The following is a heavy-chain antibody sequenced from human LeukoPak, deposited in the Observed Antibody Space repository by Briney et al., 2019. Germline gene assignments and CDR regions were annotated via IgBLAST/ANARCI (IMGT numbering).Heavy chain of an antibody. V-gene: IGHV1-2*02. CDR1: GYTFTGYY. D-gene: IGHD6-19*01. J-gene: IGHJ4*02. Sequence: ASVKVSCKASGYTFTGYYMHWVRQAPGQGLEWMGWINPNSGGTNYAQKFQGRVTMTRDTSISTAYMELSRLRSDDTAVYYCARVPPVAVAGEWRLDYWGQGTLVTVSS. CDR3: ARVPPVAVAGEWRLDY. CDR2: INPNSGGT.